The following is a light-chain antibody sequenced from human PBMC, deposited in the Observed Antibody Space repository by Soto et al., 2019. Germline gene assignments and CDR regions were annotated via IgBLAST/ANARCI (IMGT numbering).Light chain of an antibody. V-gene: IGKV1-5*03. Sequence: DIQMTQSPSTLSASVGDRVTITCRASQSISSGLAWYQQKPGKAPKLLIYKASSLESGVPSRFSGSGSGTEFTLTISSLQSDDFATYYCQQYNSPMYTFGQGTKLQIK. CDR3: QQYNSPMYT. CDR2: KAS. CDR1: QSISSG. J-gene: IGKJ2*01.